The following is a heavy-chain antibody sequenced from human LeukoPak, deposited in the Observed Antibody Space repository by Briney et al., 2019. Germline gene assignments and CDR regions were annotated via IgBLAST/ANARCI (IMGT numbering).Heavy chain of an antibody. D-gene: IGHD3-10*01. CDR1: GGSFSGYY. J-gene: IGHJ5*02. V-gene: IGHV4-34*01. CDR2: INHSGST. Sequence: PSETLSLTCAVYGGSFSGYYWSWSREPPGPGLESIGEINHSGSTNYNPSLKSRVTISVDTSKNQFSLKLSSVTAADTAVYYCAREKSYGSGSYYKRVDWFDPWGQGTLVTVSS. CDR3: AREKSYGSGSYYKRVDWFDP.